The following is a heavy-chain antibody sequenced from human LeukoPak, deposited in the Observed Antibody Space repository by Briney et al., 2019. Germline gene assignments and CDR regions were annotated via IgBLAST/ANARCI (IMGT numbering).Heavy chain of an antibody. J-gene: IGHJ4*02. Sequence: GGSLRLSCTTSGFNFGDYTLSWFRQAPGKGLEWVSAISGSGGSTYYADSVKGRFTISRDNSKNTLYLQMNSLRAEDTAVYYCAKGGRASGSYYYFDYWGQGTLVTVSS. CDR1: GFNFGDYT. CDR3: AKGGRASGSYYYFDY. CDR2: ISGSGGST. V-gene: IGHV3-23*01. D-gene: IGHD1-26*01.